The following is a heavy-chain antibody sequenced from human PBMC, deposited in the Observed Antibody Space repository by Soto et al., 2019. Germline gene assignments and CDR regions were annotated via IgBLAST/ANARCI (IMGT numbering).Heavy chain of an antibody. CDR1: RFTITSYG. CDR3: AIDFGHDFWSGYYVESSVY. CDR2: ISAYNGNT. D-gene: IGHD3-3*01. Sequence: GASVKVSSKSSRFTITSYGISSVRQDPGQGLEWMGWISAYNGNTNYAQKLQGRVTMTTDTSTSTAYMGLRSLRSDDTAVYYCAIDFGHDFWSGYYVESSVYWGQGTLVTVSS. J-gene: IGHJ4*02. V-gene: IGHV1-18*01.